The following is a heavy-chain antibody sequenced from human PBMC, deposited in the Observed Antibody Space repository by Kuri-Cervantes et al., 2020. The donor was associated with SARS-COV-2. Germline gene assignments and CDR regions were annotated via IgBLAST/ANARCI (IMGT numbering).Heavy chain of an antibody. CDR1: GFTFSSYS. V-gene: IGHV3-21*01. D-gene: IGHD5-12*01. Sequence: GGSLRFSCAASGFTFSSYSMNWVRQAPGKGLEWVSSISSSSSYIYYADSVKGRFTISRDNAKNSPYLQMNSLRAEDTAVYYCARGISYSGYDLDYWGQGTLVTVSS. CDR3: ARGISYSGYDLDY. J-gene: IGHJ4*02. CDR2: ISSSSSYI.